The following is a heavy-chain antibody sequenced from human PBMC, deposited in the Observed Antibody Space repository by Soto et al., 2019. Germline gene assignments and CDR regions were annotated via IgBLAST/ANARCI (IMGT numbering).Heavy chain of an antibody. D-gene: IGHD3-10*01. V-gene: IGHV3-23*01. CDR2: ISGSGGST. CDR3: ANDWLAVRGAPPTD. J-gene: IGHJ4*02. CDR1: GFTFSSYA. Sequence: EVQLLESGGGLVQPGGSLRLSCAASGFTFSSYAMSWVRQAPGKGLEWVSAISGSGGSTYYADSVKGRFTISRDNSKNTLYLHMNSLRAEDTAVYYCANDWLAVRGAPPTDWGQGTLVPVSS.